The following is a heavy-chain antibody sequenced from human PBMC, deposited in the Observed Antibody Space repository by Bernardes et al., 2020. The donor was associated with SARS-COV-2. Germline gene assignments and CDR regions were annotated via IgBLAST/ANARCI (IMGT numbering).Heavy chain of an antibody. V-gene: IGHV3-74*01. Sequence: GGSRRLSAAASGFTFSTYWMHWVLPAPGKGLVWVSRINSDGSSTSYADSVKGRFAISRDNAKNTLYLQMNSLRAEDTAVYYCARGAASGYASDNWGQGTLVTVSS. CDR3: ARGAASGYASDN. J-gene: IGHJ4*02. CDR1: GFTFSTYW. CDR2: INSDGSST. D-gene: IGHD5-12*01.